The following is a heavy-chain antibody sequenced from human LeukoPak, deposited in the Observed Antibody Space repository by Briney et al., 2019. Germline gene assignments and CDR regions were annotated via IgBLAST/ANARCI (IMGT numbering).Heavy chain of an antibody. CDR3: ARDRAVAGTENDY. Sequence: PGGSLRLSCAASGFTFSSYAMSWVRQAPGKGLEWVANIKQDGSEKHYVDSVKGRFTISRDNAKNSLYLQMNSLRAEDTAVYYCARDRAVAGTENDYWGQGTLVTVSS. CDR1: GFTFSSYA. V-gene: IGHV3-7*01. CDR2: IKQDGSEK. J-gene: IGHJ4*02. D-gene: IGHD6-19*01.